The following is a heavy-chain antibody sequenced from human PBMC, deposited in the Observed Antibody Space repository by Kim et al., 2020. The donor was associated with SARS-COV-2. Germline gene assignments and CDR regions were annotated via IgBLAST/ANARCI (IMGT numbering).Heavy chain of an antibody. D-gene: IGHD5-12*01. J-gene: IGHJ3*02. Sequence: YYADSVKGRFTISRDNSKNTLYLQMNSLRAEDTAVYYCAKDQGGNGAFDIWGQGTMVTVSS. CDR3: AKDQGGNGAFDI. V-gene: IGHV3-30*02.